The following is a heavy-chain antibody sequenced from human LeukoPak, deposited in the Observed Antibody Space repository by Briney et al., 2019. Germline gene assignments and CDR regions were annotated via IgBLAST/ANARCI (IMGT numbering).Heavy chain of an antibody. V-gene: IGHV4-34*01. Sequence: SETLSLTCAVYGGSFSGYYWSWIRQPPGKGLEWIGEINHSGSTNYNPSLKSRVTISVDTSKNQFSLKLSSVTAADTAVYYCARLGIAAAGPLTYYFDYWGQGTLVTVSS. D-gene: IGHD6-13*01. CDR2: INHSGST. J-gene: IGHJ4*02. CDR1: GGSFSGYY. CDR3: ARLGIAAAGPLTYYFDY.